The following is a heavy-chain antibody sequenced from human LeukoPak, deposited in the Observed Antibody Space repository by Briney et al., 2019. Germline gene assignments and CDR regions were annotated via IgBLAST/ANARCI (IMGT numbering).Heavy chain of an antibody. CDR3: ARDVAGGQQWLVQYLDY. Sequence: KSGGSLRLSCAASGFTFSSYSMNWVRQAPGKGQEWVSSISSSSSYIYYADSVKGRFTISRDNAKNSLYPQMNSLRAEDTAVYYCARDVAGGQQWLVQYLDYWGQGTLVTVSS. D-gene: IGHD6-19*01. CDR1: GFTFSSYS. J-gene: IGHJ4*02. V-gene: IGHV3-21*01. CDR2: ISSSSSYI.